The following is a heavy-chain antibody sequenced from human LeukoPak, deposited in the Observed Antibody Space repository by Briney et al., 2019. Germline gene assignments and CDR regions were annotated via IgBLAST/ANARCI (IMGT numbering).Heavy chain of an antibody. CDR1: GFTFSSYS. D-gene: IGHD5-18*01. Sequence: KTGGSLRLSCAASGFTFSSYSTNWVRQAPGKGLEWALSISSSSSYIYYADSVKGRFTISRDNAKNSLYLQMNSLRAEDTAVYYCARVPYSYGSRQYYFDYWGQGTLVTVSS. V-gene: IGHV3-21*01. J-gene: IGHJ4*02. CDR2: ISSSSSYI. CDR3: ARVPYSYGSRQYYFDY.